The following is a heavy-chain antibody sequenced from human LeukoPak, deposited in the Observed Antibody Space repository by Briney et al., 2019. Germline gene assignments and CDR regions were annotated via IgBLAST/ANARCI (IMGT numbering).Heavy chain of an antibody. V-gene: IGHV3-23*01. D-gene: IGHD1-26*01. J-gene: IGHJ5*02. CDR3: AKGGHYSWFDP. CDR1: GFTFSSSA. CDR2: ISGFGENT. Sequence: GGSLRLSCAASGFTFSSSAMSWVRHAPGKGLEWVSTISGFGENTYYADSVKGRFTISRDNFKSALFLQMNSLRAEDTAVYYCAKGGHYSWFDPWGQGTLVIVSS.